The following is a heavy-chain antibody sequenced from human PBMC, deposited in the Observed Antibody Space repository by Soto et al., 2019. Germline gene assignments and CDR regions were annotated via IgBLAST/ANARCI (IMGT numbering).Heavy chain of an antibody. D-gene: IGHD2-2*01. J-gene: IGHJ4*02. CDR2: SSAYNGNT. CDR1: GYTFTSYG. Sequence: GASVKVSCKASGYTFTSYGISWVLQAPGQGLEWMGWSSAYNGNTNYAQKLQGRVTMTTDTSTSTAYMELRSLRSDDTAVYYCARDCSSTSCPPANWNYYFDYWGQGTLVTVSS. CDR3: ARDCSSTSCPPANWNYYFDY. V-gene: IGHV1-18*04.